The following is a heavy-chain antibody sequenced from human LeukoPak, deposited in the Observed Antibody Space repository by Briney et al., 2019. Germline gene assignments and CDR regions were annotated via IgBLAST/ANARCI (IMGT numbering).Heavy chain of an antibody. Sequence: GGSLRLSCAASGFTFSSYAMSWVRQAPGKGLEWVSAISGSGGSTYYADSVKGRLTISRDNSKNTLYLQMNSLRAEDTAVYYCATLPNYDILTGYSSGYWGQGTLVTVSS. CDR2: ISGSGGST. D-gene: IGHD3-9*01. CDR1: GFTFSSYA. CDR3: ATLPNYDILTGYSSGY. J-gene: IGHJ4*02. V-gene: IGHV3-23*01.